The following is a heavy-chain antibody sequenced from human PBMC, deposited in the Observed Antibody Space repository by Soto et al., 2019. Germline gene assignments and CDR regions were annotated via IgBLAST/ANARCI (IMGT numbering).Heavy chain of an antibody. CDR2: IYYSGST. CDR3: ARRGYSSSSGTYYYYYYYMDV. Sequence: SETLSLTCTVSGGSISSYYWSWIRQPPGKGLEWIGYIYYSGSTNYNPSLKSRVTISVDTSKNQFSLQLSSVTAADTAVYYFARRGYSSSSGTYYYYYYYMDVWGKGTTVTVSS. CDR1: GGSISSYY. V-gene: IGHV4-59*08. D-gene: IGHD6-6*01. J-gene: IGHJ6*03.